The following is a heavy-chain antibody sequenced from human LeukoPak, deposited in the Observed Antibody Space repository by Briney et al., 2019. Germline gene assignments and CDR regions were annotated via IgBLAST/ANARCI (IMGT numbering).Heavy chain of an antibody. V-gene: IGHV3-48*03. CDR1: GFTFSSYE. Sequence: GGSLRLSCAASGFTFSSYEMNWVRQAPGKGLEWVSYISSSGSTIYYADSVKGRFTISRDNAKNSLYLQMNSLRAEDTAVYYCASLGLLWHYYYYMDVWGKGTTVTISS. J-gene: IGHJ6*03. D-gene: IGHD3-10*01. CDR2: ISSSGSTI. CDR3: ASLGLLWHYYYYMDV.